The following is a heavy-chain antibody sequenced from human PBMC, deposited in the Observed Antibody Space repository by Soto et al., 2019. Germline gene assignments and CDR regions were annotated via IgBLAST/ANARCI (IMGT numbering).Heavy chain of an antibody. CDR2: INHSGST. CDR1: GGSFSGYY. CDR3: ARNHRYSYGYRSPRYNYYYYGMDV. J-gene: IGHJ6*02. D-gene: IGHD5-18*01. V-gene: IGHV4-34*01. Sequence: QVQLQQWGAGLLKPSETLSLTCAVYGGSFSGYYWSWIRQPPGKGLEWIGEINHSGSTNYNPSLKSRVTISVDTSKNQFSLKLSSVTAADTAVYYCARNHRYSYGYRSPRYNYYYYGMDVWGQGTTVTVSS.